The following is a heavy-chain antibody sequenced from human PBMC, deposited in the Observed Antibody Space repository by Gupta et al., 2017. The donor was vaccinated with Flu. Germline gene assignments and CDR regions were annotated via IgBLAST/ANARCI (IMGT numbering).Heavy chain of an antibody. V-gene: IGHV4-61*02. D-gene: IGHD1-26*01. J-gene: IGHJ4*02. Sequence: QVQLQESGPGLVKPSQTLSLTCTVSGGSISSGSYYWSWIRQPAGKGLEWIGRIYTSGSTNYNPSLKSRVTISVDTSKNQFSLKLSSVTAADTAVYYCARDEVGAPLIWGQGTLVTVSS. CDR3: ARDEVGAPLI. CDR2: IYTSGST. CDR1: GGSISSGSYY.